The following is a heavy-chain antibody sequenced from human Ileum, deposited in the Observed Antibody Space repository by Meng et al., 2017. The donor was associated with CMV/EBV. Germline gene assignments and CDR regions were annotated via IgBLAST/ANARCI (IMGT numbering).Heavy chain of an antibody. V-gene: IGHV3-7*01. CDR3: ARSLVAIPGDFAS. D-gene: IGHD2-8*02. J-gene: IGHJ4*02. CDR1: GFTFSNYW. Sequence: GGSLRLSCAASGFTFSNYWMSWVRQAPGKGLEWVANIKQDESEKYYVDSVKGRFTISRDNAKNSVYLQMNNMRAEDMAVYYCARSLVAIPGDFASRGQGTQVNGAS. CDR2: IKQDESEK.